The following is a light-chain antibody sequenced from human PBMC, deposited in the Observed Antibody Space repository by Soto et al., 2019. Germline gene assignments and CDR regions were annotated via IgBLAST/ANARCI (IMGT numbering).Light chain of an antibody. J-gene: IGKJ4*01. CDR2: AAS. CDR1: QGISSY. V-gene: IGKV1-9*01. CDR3: QHLNSYPSLT. Sequence: DIQLTQSPSFLSASVGDRVTITCRASQGISSYLAWYQQKPGKAPKLLIYAASTLQSGVPSRFSGSGSGTEFTLTISSLQPEDFATYYCQHLNSYPSLTFGGGTNVEIK.